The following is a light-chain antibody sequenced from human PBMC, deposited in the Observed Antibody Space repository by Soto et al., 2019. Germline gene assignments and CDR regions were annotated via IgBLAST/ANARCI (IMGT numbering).Light chain of an antibody. J-gene: IGKJ5*01. V-gene: IGKV1-39*01. CDR3: QQSFSVPIT. CDR1: QSIAGY. Sequence: DIQMTQSPSSLSASVGDRVTITCRASQSIAGYLSWYQQRPGKAPKFLIYSASSLQRGVPSRFSGSGSGTDFNLTINGLQPEDFATYFCQQSFSVPITFGQGTRLEIK. CDR2: SAS.